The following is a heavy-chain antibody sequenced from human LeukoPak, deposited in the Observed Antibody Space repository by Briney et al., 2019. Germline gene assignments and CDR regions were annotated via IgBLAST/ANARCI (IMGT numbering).Heavy chain of an antibody. CDR2: IYSGGST. D-gene: IGHD6-13*01. V-gene: IGHV3-66*04. CDR1: GFTVSSNY. J-gene: IGHJ4*02. Sequence: GGSLRLSCAASGFTVSSNYMSWVRQAPGKGLEWVSVIYSGGSTYYADSVKGRFTISRDNSKNTLYLQMNSLRAEDTAVYYCAGRPFSSSWIVYWGQGTLVTVSS. CDR3: AGRPFSSSWIVY.